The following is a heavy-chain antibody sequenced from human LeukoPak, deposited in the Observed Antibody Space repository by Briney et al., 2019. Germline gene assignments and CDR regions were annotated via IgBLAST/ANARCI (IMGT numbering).Heavy chain of an antibody. CDR2: ISYDGSNK. V-gene: IGHV3-30*03. Sequence: GGSLRLSCAASGFTFSVYTMSWVRQAPGKGLEWVALISYDGSNKYYADSVKGRLTVSRDNSKNTLYLQMNNLRPEDTAVYYCAREPSNWPFDYWGQGTLVTVSS. J-gene: IGHJ4*02. CDR3: AREPSNWPFDY. D-gene: IGHD1-1*01. CDR1: GFTFSVYT.